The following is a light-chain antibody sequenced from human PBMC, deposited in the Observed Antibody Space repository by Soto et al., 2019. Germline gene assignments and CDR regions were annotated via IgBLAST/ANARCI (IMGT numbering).Light chain of an antibody. V-gene: IGKV3-15*01. CDR2: GAS. Sequence: EIVMTQSPATLSLSPGERAALSCRASQSINSELAWYQQKPGQPPRLLIYGASTRATGVPARFTGSESGSEFTLPISGLQCEDFAVDYCQQGGNWPLAFGQGTRLEI. CDR1: QSINSE. J-gene: IGKJ2*01. CDR3: QQGGNWPLA.